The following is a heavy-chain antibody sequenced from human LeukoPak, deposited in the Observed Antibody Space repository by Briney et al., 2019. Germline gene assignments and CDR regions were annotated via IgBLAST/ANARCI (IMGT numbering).Heavy chain of an antibody. V-gene: IGHV3-21*01. CDR2: ISSSSSYI. Sequence: GGSLTLSCAASGFTFSSYSMNWVRQAPGKGLEWVSSISSSSSYIYYADSVKGRFTISRDNAKNSLYLQMNSLRAEDTAVYYCARDDSHDILTGYYIFDYWGQGTLVTVSS. CDR3: ARDDSHDILTGYYIFDY. CDR1: GFTFSSYS. J-gene: IGHJ4*02. D-gene: IGHD3-9*01.